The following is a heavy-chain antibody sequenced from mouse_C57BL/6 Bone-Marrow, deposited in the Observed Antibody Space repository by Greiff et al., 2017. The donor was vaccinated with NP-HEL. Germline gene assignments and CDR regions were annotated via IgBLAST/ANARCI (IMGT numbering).Heavy chain of an antibody. CDR1: GFAFSSSW. CDR3: TRWGTTVVARAY. CDR2: IYPGDGDT. V-gene: IGHV1-82*01. J-gene: IGHJ3*01. D-gene: IGHD1-1*01. Sequence: QVQLQQSGPELVKPGASVKISCTASGFAFSSSWMNWVKQRPGKGLEWIGRIYPGDGDTNYNGKFKGKATLTADKSSSTAYMQLSSLTTEDSAVYICTRWGTTVVARAYWGQGTLVTVSA.